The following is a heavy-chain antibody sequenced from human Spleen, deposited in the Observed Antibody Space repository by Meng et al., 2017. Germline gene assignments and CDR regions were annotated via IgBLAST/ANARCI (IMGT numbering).Heavy chain of an antibody. CDR3: ARGNYDRSGYYLFFHH. CDR2: IYYSGST. V-gene: IGHV4-31*03. D-gene: IGHD3-22*01. J-gene: IGHJ1*01. CDR1: GGSISSGGYY. Sequence: SETLSLTCTVSGGSISSGGYYWSWIRQHPGKGLEWIGYIYYSGSTYYNPSLKSRVTISVDTSKNQFSLKLSSVTAADTAVYYCARGNYDRSGYYLFFHHWGQGTLVTVSS.